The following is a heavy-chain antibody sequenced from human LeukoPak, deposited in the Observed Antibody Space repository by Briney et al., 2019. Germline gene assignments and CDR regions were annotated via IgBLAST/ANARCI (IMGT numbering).Heavy chain of an antibody. CDR1: GYTFSSYG. J-gene: IGHJ3*02. V-gene: IGHV1-18*01. CDR2: ISVINNANT. Sequence: ASVKVSCKDSGYTFSSYGINWVRQAPGQGLEWMGWISVINNANTRYAQNFQGRLTMTTDTSTTTAYMELRSLRSDDTAVYYCSREFPFCGADCFSGVFDIWGQGTMVTVS. D-gene: IGHD2-21*02. CDR3: SREFPFCGADCFSGVFDI.